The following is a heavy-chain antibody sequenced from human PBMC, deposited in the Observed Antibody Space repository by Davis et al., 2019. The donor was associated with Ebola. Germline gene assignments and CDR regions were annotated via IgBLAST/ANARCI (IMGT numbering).Heavy chain of an antibody. V-gene: IGHV3-7*01. Sequence: PGGSLRLSCAAPGFTFRSYWMSWVRQAPGKGLEWVANIKQGGDERYYVDSVKGRFIISRDDAKNSLYLQMNSLRAEDTAVYSCVRVYSGSYDPWGQGTLVTVSS. CDR3: VRVYSGSYDP. J-gene: IGHJ5*02. CDR1: GFTFRSYW. CDR2: IKQGGDER. D-gene: IGHD1-26*01.